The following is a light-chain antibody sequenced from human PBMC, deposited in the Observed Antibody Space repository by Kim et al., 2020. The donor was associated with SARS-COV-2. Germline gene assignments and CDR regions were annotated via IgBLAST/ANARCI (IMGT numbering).Light chain of an antibody. Sequence: PASISGRSSQSLLHSYGYNFLDWYLQKPGQSPQLLIYLGSNRASGVPDRFSGSASGTNFTLKISRVEAEDVGIYYCMQALQTPPTFGQGTKVEIK. CDR1: QSLLHSYGYNF. J-gene: IGKJ1*01. CDR2: LGS. CDR3: MQALQTPPT. V-gene: IGKV2-28*01.